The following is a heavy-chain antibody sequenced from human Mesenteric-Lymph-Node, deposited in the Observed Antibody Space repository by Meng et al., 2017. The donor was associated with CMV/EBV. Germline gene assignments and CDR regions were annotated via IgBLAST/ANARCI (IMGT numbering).Heavy chain of an antibody. CDR3: ARDPYDILTGYYRGRFDY. D-gene: IGHD3-9*01. CDR1: TLTSYG. Sequence: TLTSYGFSWVRQAPGQGLEWMGWISAYNGNTNYAQKFQGRVTMTSDTSTSTAYMELRSLRSDDTAVYYCARDPYDILTGYYRGRFDYWGQGTLVTVSS. J-gene: IGHJ4*02. CDR2: ISAYNGNT. V-gene: IGHV1-18*01.